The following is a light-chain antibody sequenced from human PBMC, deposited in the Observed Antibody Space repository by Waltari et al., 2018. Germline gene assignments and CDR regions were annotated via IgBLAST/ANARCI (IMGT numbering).Light chain of an antibody. CDR1: SPNIGSNT. CDR3: VAWDDSLIGWV. CDR2: SNK. J-gene: IGLJ3*02. Sequence: QSVLTQPPSASGTPGQRVTVSCSGSSPNIGSNTVNWYQQVPGTAPTLLIYSNKRVPSGFPDRFSGAKSGTSASLAISGLQSEDEADYYCVAWDDSLIGWVFGGGTKLTVL. V-gene: IGLV1-44*01.